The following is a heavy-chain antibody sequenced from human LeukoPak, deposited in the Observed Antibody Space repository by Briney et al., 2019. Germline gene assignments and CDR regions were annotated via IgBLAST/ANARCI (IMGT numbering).Heavy chain of an antibody. D-gene: IGHD3-3*01. J-gene: IGHJ6*03. CDR3: ARPRITIFGVVTNYYYYMDV. V-gene: IGHV3-21*01. CDR2: ISSSSSYI. CDR1: GFTFSSYS. Sequence: PGGSLRLSCAASGFTFSSYSMNWVRQAPGKGLEWVSSISSSSSYIYYADSVKGRFTISRDNAKNSLYLQMNSLRAEDTAVYYCARPRITIFGVVTNYYYYMDVWGKGTTGTVSS.